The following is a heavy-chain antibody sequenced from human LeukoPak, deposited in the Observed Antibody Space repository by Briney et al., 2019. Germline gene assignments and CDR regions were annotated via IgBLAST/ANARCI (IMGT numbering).Heavy chain of an antibody. Sequence: SETLSLTRAVSGGSTSSRNWWSWVRQPPGKRLEWIGEIYHSGRTNYNPSLTSRVTISVDKSKNQFSLKLSSVTAADTAVYYCAREPRGYSYGSGYWGQGTLVTVSS. CDR3: AREPRGYSYGSGY. CDR2: IYHSGRT. V-gene: IGHV4-4*02. D-gene: IGHD5-18*01. J-gene: IGHJ4*02. CDR1: GGSTSSRNW.